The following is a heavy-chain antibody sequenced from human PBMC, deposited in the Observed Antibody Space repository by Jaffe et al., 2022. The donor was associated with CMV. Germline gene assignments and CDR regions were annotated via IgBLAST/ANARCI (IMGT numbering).Heavy chain of an antibody. J-gene: IGHJ1*01. CDR2: IYPGDSDT. D-gene: IGHD6-25*01. CDR3: GTTIAAGPLEYLQH. CDR1: GYSFINFG. Sequence: EVQLVQSGAEVKKPGESLKISCKASGYSFINFGIGWVRQRPGRGLEWMGIIYPGDSDTTYSPSFEGQVTLSADKSITTAYLQWSSLKASDTAMYYCGTTIAAGPLEYLQHWGRGTLVTVSS. V-gene: IGHV5-51*01.